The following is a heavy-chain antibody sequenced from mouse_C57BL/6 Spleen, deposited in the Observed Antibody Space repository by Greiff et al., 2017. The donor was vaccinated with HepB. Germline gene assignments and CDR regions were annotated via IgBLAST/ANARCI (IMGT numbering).Heavy chain of an antibody. Sequence: VQLQQPGTELVKPGASVKLSCKASGYTFTSYWMHWVKQRPGHGLEWIGNINPSNGGTNYNEKFKSKATLTVDKSSSTAYMQLSSLTSEDSAVYDCASDYGNLYAMDYWGQGTSVTVSS. CDR2: INPSNGGT. V-gene: IGHV1-53*01. CDR1: GYTFTSYW. J-gene: IGHJ4*01. D-gene: IGHD2-1*01. CDR3: ASDYGNLYAMDY.